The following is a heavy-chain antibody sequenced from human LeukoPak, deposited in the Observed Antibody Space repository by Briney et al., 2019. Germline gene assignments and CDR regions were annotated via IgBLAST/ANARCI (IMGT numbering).Heavy chain of an antibody. CDR2: ISSSGSTI. J-gene: IGHJ4*02. CDR1: GFTFSDYY. D-gene: IGHD3-22*01. Sequence: GGSVRLSCAASGFTFSDYYMSWIRQAPGKGLEWVSYISSSGSTIYYADSVKGRFTISRDNAKNSLYLQMNSLRAEDTAVYYCARVRYYYDSSGSGIIDWGQGTLVTVSS. CDR3: ARVRYYYDSSGSGIID. V-gene: IGHV3-11*04.